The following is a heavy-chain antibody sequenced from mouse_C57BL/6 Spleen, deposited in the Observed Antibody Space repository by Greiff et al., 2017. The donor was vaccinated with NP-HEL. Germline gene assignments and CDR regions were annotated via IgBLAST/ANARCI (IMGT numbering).Heavy chain of an antibody. D-gene: IGHD1-1*01. Sequence: EVQLQQAGTVLARPGASVKMSCKTSGYKFTSYWMHWVKKRPGQGVEWIGAIYPGNSDTSYNQKFKGKAKLTAVTSASTAYMELSSLTNEDSAVYYCTRGTVVSYFDYWGQGTTLTVS. CDR3: TRGTVVSYFDY. CDR2: IYPGNSDT. J-gene: IGHJ2*01. V-gene: IGHV1-5*01. CDR1: GYKFTSYW.